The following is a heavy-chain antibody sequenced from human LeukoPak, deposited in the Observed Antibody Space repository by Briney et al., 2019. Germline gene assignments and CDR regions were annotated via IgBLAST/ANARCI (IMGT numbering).Heavy chain of an antibody. Sequence: AESLSLTCTVSGDSITSSSYNWGWIRQSPGKGLEWIGSIYYGSGSTYYNPSLKSRITISIDTSKNQFSLKLSSVTAADTAVYYCARRTVVIGRDDYWGQGTLVTVSS. CDR1: GDSITSSSYN. D-gene: IGHD4-23*01. CDR3: ARRTVVIGRDDY. CDR2: IYYGSGST. J-gene: IGHJ4*02. V-gene: IGHV4-39*01.